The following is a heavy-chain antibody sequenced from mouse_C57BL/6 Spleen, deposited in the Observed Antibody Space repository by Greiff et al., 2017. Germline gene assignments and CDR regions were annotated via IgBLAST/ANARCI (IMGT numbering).Heavy chain of an antibody. CDR1: GYTFTSYD. CDR3: ATHYYGSSYEGFAY. D-gene: IGHD1-1*01. CDR2: IYPRDGST. V-gene: IGHV1-85*01. J-gene: IGHJ3*01. Sequence: QVQLKESGPELVKPGASVKLSCKASGYTFTSYDINWVKQRPGQGLEWIGWIYPRDGSTKYNEKFKGKATLTVDTSSSTAYMELHSLTSEDSAVYFCATHYYGSSYEGFAYWGQGTLVTVSA.